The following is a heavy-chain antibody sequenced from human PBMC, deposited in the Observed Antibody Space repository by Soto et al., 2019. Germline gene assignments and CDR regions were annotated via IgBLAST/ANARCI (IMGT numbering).Heavy chain of an antibody. J-gene: IGHJ6*02. CDR1: GFTFSSYA. V-gene: IGHV3-30-3*01. Sequence: GESLKISCAASGFTFSSYAMHWVRQAPGKGLEWVAVISYDGSNKYYADSVKGRFTISRDNSKNTLYLQMNSLRAEDTAVYYCARESIAVAGYYYYGMDVWGQGTTVTVSS. CDR3: ARESIAVAGYYYYGMDV. CDR2: ISYDGSNK. D-gene: IGHD6-19*01.